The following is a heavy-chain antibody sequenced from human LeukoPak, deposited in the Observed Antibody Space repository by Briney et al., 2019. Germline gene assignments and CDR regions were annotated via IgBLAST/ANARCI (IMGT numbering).Heavy chain of an antibody. V-gene: IGHV3-21*01. Sequence: GGCLRLSCAASEFTFSSYTMNWVRQAPGKGLEWVSSISSSSSYIFYADSVKGRFTISRDNAKNSLYLQMNSLRAEDTAVYYCARDYYKNFDYWGQGTLVTVSS. CDR2: ISSSSSYI. CDR1: EFTFSSYT. CDR3: ARDYYKNFDY. J-gene: IGHJ4*02. D-gene: IGHD3-22*01.